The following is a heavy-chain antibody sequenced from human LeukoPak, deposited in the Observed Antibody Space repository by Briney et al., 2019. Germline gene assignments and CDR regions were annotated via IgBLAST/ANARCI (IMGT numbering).Heavy chain of an antibody. CDR3: ARVPGAVAGVSPFDY. CDR1: GYTFTSYY. V-gene: IGHV1-46*01. CDR2: INPSGGST. Sequence: ASVKVSCKASGYTFTSYYMHWVRQAPGQGREWMGIINPSGGSTSYAQKFQGRVTMTRDTSASTVYMELSSLRSEDTAVYYCARVPGAVAGVSPFDYWGQGTLVTVSS. D-gene: IGHD6-19*01. J-gene: IGHJ4*02.